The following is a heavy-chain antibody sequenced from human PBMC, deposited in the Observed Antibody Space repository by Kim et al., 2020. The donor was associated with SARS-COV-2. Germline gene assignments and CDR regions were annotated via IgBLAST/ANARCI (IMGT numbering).Heavy chain of an antibody. J-gene: IGHJ5*02. CDR2: INHSGST. D-gene: IGHD3-10*01. CDR1: GGSFSGYY. V-gene: IGHV4-34*01. CDR3: ARGLRYYGSGSYQFDQSAHQLYNGFAP. Sequence: SETLSLTCAVYGGSFSGYYWSWIRQPPGKGLEWIGEINHSGSTNYNPSLKSRVTISVDTSKNQFSLKLSSVTAADTAVYYCARGLRYYGSGSYQFDQSAHQLYNGFAPGGQGTLVTVSS.